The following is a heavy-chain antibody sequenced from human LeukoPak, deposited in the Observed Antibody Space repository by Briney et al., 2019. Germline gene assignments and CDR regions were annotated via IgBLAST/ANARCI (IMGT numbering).Heavy chain of an antibody. V-gene: IGHV3-48*03. J-gene: IGHJ3*02. D-gene: IGHD4-17*01. CDR1: RFTFSSYE. CDR2: ISSSGSTI. CDR3: ARTTVNAFDI. Sequence: GGSLRLPCAASRFTFSSYEMNWVRQAPGKGLEWVSYISSSGSTIYYADSVKGRFTISRDNAKNSLYLQMNSLRAEDTAVYYCARTTVNAFDIWGQGTMVTLSS.